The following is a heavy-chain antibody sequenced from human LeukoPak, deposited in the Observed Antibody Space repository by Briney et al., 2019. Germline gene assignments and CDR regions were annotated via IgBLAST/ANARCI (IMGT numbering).Heavy chain of an antibody. Sequence: GESLKTSCKGSGYSFTGYWIGWVCQMPGKGLEWMGIIYPGDSDTRYSPSFQGQVTISADKSISTAYLQWSSLKASDTAMYYCARLAAGDRSYYFDYWGQGILVTVSS. J-gene: IGHJ4*02. V-gene: IGHV5-51*01. CDR1: GYSFTGYW. CDR2: IYPGDSDT. D-gene: IGHD7-27*01. CDR3: ARLAAGDRSYYFDY.